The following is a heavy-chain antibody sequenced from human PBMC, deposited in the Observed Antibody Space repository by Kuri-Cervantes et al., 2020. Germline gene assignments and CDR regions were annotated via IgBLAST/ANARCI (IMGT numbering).Heavy chain of an antibody. Sequence: GESLKISCAASGFTFSSYGMHWVRQAPGKGLEWVAVISYDGSNKYYADSVKGRFTISRDNSKNTLYLQMNSLRTEDTAVYYCARVGASGAFDIWGQGTMVTVSS. CDR2: ISYDGSNK. J-gene: IGHJ3*02. CDR3: ARVGASGAFDI. CDR1: GFTFSSYG. V-gene: IGHV3-30*03. D-gene: IGHD1-26*01.